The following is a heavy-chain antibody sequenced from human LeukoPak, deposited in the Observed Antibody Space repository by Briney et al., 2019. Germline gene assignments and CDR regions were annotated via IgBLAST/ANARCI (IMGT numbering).Heavy chain of an antibody. D-gene: IGHD3-9*01. CDR3: ARDQPPYYDILTGHQTYYYYGMDV. J-gene: IGHJ6*02. CDR2: INPNSGGT. V-gene: IGHV1-2*06. CDR1: GYTFTGYY. Sequence: ASVKVSCKASGYTFTGYYMHWVRQAPGQGLEWMGRINPNSGGTNYAQKFQGRVTMTRDTSISTAYMELSRLSSEDTAVYYCARDQPPYYDILTGHQTYYYYGMDVWGQGTTVTVSS.